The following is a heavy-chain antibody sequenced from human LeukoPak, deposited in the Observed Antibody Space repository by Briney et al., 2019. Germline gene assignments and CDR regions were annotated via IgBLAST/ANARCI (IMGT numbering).Heavy chain of an antibody. CDR1: GFSFSSYN. CDR3: ARAPGYRGFLDY. V-gene: IGHV3-21*01. J-gene: IGHJ4*02. CDR2: ISSSSSYI. Sequence: GGSPRLSCAASGFSFSSYNMNWVRQAPGKGLEWVSFISSSSSYIYYVDSVKGRFTISRDNAKNSLYLQMNSLRAEDTAVYYCARAPGYRGFLDYWGQGNLVTVSS. D-gene: IGHD5-18*01.